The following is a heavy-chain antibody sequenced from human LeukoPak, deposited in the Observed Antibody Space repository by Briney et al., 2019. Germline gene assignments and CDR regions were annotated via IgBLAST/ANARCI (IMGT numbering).Heavy chain of an antibody. J-gene: IGHJ5*02. CDR1: GGSISSSSYY. CDR3: ATHSFYDSSGSSKVTAYNWFDP. CDR2: IYYSGST. Sequence: PSETLSLTCTVSGGSISSSSYYWGWIRQPPGKGLEWIGSIYYSGSTYYNPSLKSRVTISVDTSKNQFSLKLSSVTAADTAVYYCATHSFYDSSGSSKVTAYNWFDPWGQGTLVTVSS. D-gene: IGHD3-22*01. V-gene: IGHV4-39*01.